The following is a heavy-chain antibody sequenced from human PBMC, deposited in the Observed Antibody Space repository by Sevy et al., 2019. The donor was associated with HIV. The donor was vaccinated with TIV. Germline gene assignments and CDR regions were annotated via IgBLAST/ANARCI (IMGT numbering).Heavy chain of an antibody. CDR2: IKPNSGGT. CDR3: ARDWCSGGSCYYYGMDV. J-gene: IGHJ6*02. V-gene: IGHV1-2*04. D-gene: IGHD2-15*01. Sequence: ASVKVSCKASGYTFTGYYMHWVRQAPGQELEWMGWIKPNSGGTNYAQKFQGWVTMTRDTSISTAYMELSRLRSDDTAVYYCARDWCSGGSCYYYGMDVWGQGTTVTVSS. CDR1: GYTFTGYY.